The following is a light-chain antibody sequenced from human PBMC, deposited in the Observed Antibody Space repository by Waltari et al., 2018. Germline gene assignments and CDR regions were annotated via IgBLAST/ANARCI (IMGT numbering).Light chain of an antibody. CDR3: QSYDDSLSGYV. J-gene: IGLJ3*02. V-gene: IGLV1-40*01. CDR1: SSTIGAGHD. Sequence: QSVLTQPPSVSGAPGQRVTISCTGSSSTIGAGHDVHWYQQLPGRAPRLLISDNINRPSGVPDRISGSNSGTSASLVITGLQAEDEAEFYCQSYDDSLSGYVFGGGTKLTVL. CDR2: DNI.